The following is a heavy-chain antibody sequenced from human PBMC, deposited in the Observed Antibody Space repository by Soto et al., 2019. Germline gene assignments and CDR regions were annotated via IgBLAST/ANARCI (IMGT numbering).Heavy chain of an antibody. CDR3: AKGVVAAYYLLYYFAY. V-gene: IGHV3-23*01. CDR1: GFTFSSYA. CDR2: ISGSGGST. Sequence: GGSLRLACAASGFTFSSYAMSWVRQAPGKGLEWVSAISGSGGSTYYADSVKGRFTISRDNSKNTLYLQMNSLRAEDTAVYYCAKGVVAAYYLLYYFAYWGQGTLVTVSS. D-gene: IGHD2-15*01. J-gene: IGHJ4*02.